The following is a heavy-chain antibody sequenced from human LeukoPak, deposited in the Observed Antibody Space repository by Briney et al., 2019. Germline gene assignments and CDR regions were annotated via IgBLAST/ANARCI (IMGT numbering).Heavy chain of an antibody. Sequence: GESLKISFKGSGYSFTSYWIGWVRQMPGKGLEWMGIIYPGDSDTRYSPSFQGQVTISADKSISTAYLQWSSLKASDTAMYYCARHLSPSKAAAGVYNPFVYWGQGTLVTVS. D-gene: IGHD6-13*01. CDR2: IYPGDSDT. CDR3: ARHLSPSKAAAGVYNPFVY. J-gene: IGHJ4*02. V-gene: IGHV5-51*01. CDR1: GYSFTSYW.